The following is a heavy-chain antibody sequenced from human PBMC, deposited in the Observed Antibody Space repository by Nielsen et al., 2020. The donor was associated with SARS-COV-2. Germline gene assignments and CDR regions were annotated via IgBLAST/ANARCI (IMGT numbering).Heavy chain of an antibody. CDR2: IDYEGSLT. CDR3: ARRNILDY. J-gene: IGHJ4*02. D-gene: IGHD3-9*01. CDR1: GFGLSNYW. Sequence: GESLKISCAASGFGLSNYWIYWVRQSPEKGLMWVAHIDYEGSLTSYADSVKGRFTISRDNAKNIVYLQMNSLRVEDTAVYYCARRNILDYWGQGTLVTVSS. V-gene: IGHV3-74*01.